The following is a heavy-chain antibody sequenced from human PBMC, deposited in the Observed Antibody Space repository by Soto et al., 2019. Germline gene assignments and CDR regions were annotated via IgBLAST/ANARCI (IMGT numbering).Heavy chain of an antibody. CDR2: IYPGDSDT. J-gene: IGHJ4*02. D-gene: IGHD3-16*01. CDR3: ARRSPELFTVWKY. CDR1: GYSFISQW. Sequence: EIQLVQSGAEVKKPGESLKISCKAYGYSFISQWIGWVRQMPGKGLEWVGIIYPGDSDTRYSPSFQGQVTISADESISTAFLQWTSLKASDTTTYYCARRSPELFTVWKYWGQGTQVTVPS. V-gene: IGHV5-51*01.